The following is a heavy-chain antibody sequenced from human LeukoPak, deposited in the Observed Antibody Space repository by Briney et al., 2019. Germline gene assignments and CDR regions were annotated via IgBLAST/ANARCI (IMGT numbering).Heavy chain of an antibody. V-gene: IGHV3-23*01. Sequence: GGSLRLSCAASGITFRNFAMSWVRQAPGKGLEWVSGISGSGGSTYYADSVKGRFTISRDNAKNSLYLQMNSLSVEDTAVYYCARQGAYGDLNYWGQGTLVTVSS. J-gene: IGHJ4*02. CDR3: ARQGAYGDLNY. CDR2: ISGSGGST. CDR1: GITFRNFA. D-gene: IGHD4-17*01.